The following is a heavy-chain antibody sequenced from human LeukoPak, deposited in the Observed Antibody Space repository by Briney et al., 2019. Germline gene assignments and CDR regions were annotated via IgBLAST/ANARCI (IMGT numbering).Heavy chain of an antibody. CDR2: ISGSGGST. CDR1: GFTFSSYA. V-gene: IGHV3-23*01. J-gene: IGHJ3*02. D-gene: IGHD3-10*01. CDR3: AKDLWWFGEFPNAFEN. Sequence: GGSLRPSCAASGFTFSSYAMSWVRQAPGKGLGWVSAISGSGGSTYYADSVKGRFTISRDNSKNTLYLQMNSLRAEDTAIYYCAKDLWWFGEFPNAFENWGQGTMVTGSS.